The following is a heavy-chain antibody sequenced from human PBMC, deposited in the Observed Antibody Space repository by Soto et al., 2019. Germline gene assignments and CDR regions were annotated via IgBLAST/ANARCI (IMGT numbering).Heavy chain of an antibody. J-gene: IGHJ6*02. CDR1: GYSFTSYW. Sequence: PGESLKISCKGSGYSFTSYWISGVRQMPGKGLEWMGRIDPSDSYTNYSPSFQGHVTISADKSISTAYLQWSSLKASDTAMYYCARLYYYDSSGYYPVYGMDVWGQGTTVTVSS. CDR2: IDPSDSYT. V-gene: IGHV5-10-1*01. CDR3: ARLYYYDSSGYYPVYGMDV. D-gene: IGHD3-22*01.